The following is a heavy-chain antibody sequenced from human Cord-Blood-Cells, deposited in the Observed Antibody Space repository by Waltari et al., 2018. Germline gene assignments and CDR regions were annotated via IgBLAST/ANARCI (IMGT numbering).Heavy chain of an antibody. J-gene: IGHJ4*02. Sequence: EVQLVESGGGLVQPGGSLRLSCAASGFTFSSYEMNWVRQAPGKGLDGFSYISSSGSTIYYADSVKGRFTISRDNAKNSLYLQMNSLRAEDTAVYYCARGNTAARPFDYWGQGTLVTVSS. V-gene: IGHV3-48*03. D-gene: IGHD6-6*01. CDR3: ARGNTAARPFDY. CDR1: GFTFSSYE. CDR2: ISSSGSTI.